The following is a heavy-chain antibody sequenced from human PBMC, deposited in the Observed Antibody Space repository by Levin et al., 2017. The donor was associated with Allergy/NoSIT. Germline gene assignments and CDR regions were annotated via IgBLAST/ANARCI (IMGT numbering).Heavy chain of an antibody. CDR1: GYSFTSYW. CDR3: ARRGTRDYYYYMDG. D-gene: IGHD1-1*01. V-gene: IGHV5-51*01. J-gene: IGHJ6*03. CDR2: IYPGDSDT. Sequence: ASVKVSCQGSGYSFTSYWIGWVRQMPGKGLEWMGIIYPGDSDTRYSPSFQGQVTISADKSISTAYLQWSSLKASDTAIYYCARRGTRDYYYYMDGWGKGTTVTVSS.